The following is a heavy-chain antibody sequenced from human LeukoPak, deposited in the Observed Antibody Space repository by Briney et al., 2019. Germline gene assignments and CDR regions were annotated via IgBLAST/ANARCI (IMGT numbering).Heavy chain of an antibody. CDR1: GFTFSSYG. D-gene: IGHD2-2*01. Sequence: GGSLRLSCAASGFTFSSYGMHWVRQAPGKGLEWVAFIRYDGSNKYYADSVKGRFTISRDNSKNTLYLQMNSLRAEDTAVYYCATRYPTSQASYYYYMDVWGKGTTVTVSS. CDR3: ATRYPTSQASYYYYMDV. CDR2: IRYDGSNK. V-gene: IGHV3-30*02. J-gene: IGHJ6*03.